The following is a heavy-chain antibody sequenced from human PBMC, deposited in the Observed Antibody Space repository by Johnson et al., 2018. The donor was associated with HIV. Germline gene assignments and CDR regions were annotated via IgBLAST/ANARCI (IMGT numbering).Heavy chain of an antibody. CDR3: GREQGSGSYSIHAFDI. D-gene: IGHD1-26*01. J-gene: IGHJ3*02. Sequence: VQLVESGGGVVQPGGSLRLSCAASRFTFSSYCMHWFRQAPGKGLEWVAFIRYEGSNKYYADSVKGRLTISRDKSKNTLYLQMNCLRAEDTAVYYCGREQGSGSYSIHAFDIWGQGTMGTFSS. CDR1: RFTFSSYC. CDR2: IRYEGSNK. V-gene: IGHV3-30*02.